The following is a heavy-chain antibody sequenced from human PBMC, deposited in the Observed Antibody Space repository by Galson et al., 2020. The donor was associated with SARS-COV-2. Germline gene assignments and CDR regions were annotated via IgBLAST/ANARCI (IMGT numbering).Heavy chain of an antibody. CDR3: ARDGSYYYDSSGYSDFDY. J-gene: IGHJ4*02. CDR1: GFTFSSYA. V-gene: IGHV3-30*04. CDR2: ISYDGSNK. Sequence: GESLKISCAASGFTFSSYAMHWVRQAPGKGLEWVAVISYDGSNKYYADSVKGRFTISRDNSKNTLYLQMNSLRAEDTAVYYCARDGSYYYDSSGYSDFDYWGQGTLVTVSS. D-gene: IGHD3-22*01.